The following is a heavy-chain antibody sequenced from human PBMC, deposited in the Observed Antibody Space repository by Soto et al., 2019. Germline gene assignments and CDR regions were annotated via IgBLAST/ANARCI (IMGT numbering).Heavy chain of an antibody. V-gene: IGHV1-2*02. J-gene: IGHJ4*02. CDR3: ARAGSYSSGGSCSFAY. D-gene: IGHD2-15*01. CDR1: GYSFIGHF. CDR2: INPNTGNT. Sequence: XSVKVSCTPSGYSFIGHFLQWVRQSPGAGPEWMGWINPNTGNTKYGQKFEGRVTMTRDMSSSTAYMELTRRTVDDTAVYFCARAGSYSSGGSCSFAYWGQGSLVTVSS.